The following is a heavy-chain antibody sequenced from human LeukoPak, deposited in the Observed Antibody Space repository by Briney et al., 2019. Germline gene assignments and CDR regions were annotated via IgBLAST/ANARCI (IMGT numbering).Heavy chain of an antibody. CDR3: ARDHLGYQLPRYYFDY. V-gene: IGHV1-2*02. CDR2: INPNSGGT. CDR1: GYTFTGYY. Sequence: GASVKVSCKGSGYTFTGYYMHWVRQAPGQGLEWMGWINPNSGGTNYAQKFQGRVTMTRDTSISTAYMELSRLRSDDTAVYYCARDHLGYQLPRYYFDYWGQGTLVTVSS. J-gene: IGHJ4*02. D-gene: IGHD2-2*01.